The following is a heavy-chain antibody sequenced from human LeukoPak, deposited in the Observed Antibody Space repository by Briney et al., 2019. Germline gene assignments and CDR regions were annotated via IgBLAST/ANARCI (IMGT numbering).Heavy chain of an antibody. V-gene: IGHV1-69*05. J-gene: IGHJ4*02. CDR1: GGTFSSYA. CDR3: AKSFRGYDLYY. Sequence: ASVKVSCKASGGTFSSYAISWVRQAPGQGLEWMGGIIPIFGTANYAQKFQGRVTITRDTSASTAYMELSSLRSEDTAVYYCAKSFRGYDLYYWGQGTLVTVSS. D-gene: IGHD5-12*01. CDR2: IIPIFGTA.